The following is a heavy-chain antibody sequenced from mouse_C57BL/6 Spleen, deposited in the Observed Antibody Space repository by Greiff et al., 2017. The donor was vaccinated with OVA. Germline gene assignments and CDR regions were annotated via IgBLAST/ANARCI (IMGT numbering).Heavy chain of an antibody. CDR3: APITTSLFDY. Sequence: VQLQQSGPELVKPGASVKISCKASGYTFTDYYMNWVKQSHGKSLEWIGDINPNNGGTSYNQKFKGKAPLTVDKSSSTAYMELRSLTSEDSAVYYCAPITTSLFDYWGQGTTLTVSS. V-gene: IGHV1-26*01. CDR1: GYTFTDYY. J-gene: IGHJ2*01. D-gene: IGHD1-1*01. CDR2: INPNNGGT.